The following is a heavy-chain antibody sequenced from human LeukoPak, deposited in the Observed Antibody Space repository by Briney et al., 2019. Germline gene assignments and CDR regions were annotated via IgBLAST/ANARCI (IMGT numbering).Heavy chain of an antibody. CDR1: GFTFSSYS. CDR3: AKDGSGAKNLYSSGWYYFDY. Sequence: GGSLRLSCAASGFTFSSYSMNWVRQAPGKGLEWVSYISSSSSTIYYADSVKGRFTISRDNAKNSLYLQMNSLRAEDTAVYYCAKDGSGAKNLYSSGWYYFDYWGQGTLVTVSS. CDR2: ISSSSSTI. D-gene: IGHD6-19*01. J-gene: IGHJ4*02. V-gene: IGHV3-48*01.